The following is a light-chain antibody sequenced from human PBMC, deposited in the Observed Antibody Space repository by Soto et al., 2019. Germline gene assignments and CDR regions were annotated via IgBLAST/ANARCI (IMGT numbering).Light chain of an antibody. V-gene: IGKV3-20*01. CDR3: QQYDTSPPMYT. CDR2: GTS. Sequence: EIVLTQSPATLSLSPGEGATLSCRASQSVVTNYLAWYQQKPGQAPRLLIYGTSTRAAGIPDRFSGSGSGTDFTLTISRLEPDDVAVYYCQQYDTSPPMYTFGQGTKVDI. J-gene: IGKJ2*01. CDR1: QSVVTNY.